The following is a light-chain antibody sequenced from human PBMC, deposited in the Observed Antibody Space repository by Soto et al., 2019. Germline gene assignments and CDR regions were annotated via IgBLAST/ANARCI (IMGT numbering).Light chain of an antibody. J-gene: IGLJ1*01. V-gene: IGLV1-44*01. CDR3: VTWDSSLIGYV. Sequence: QSVLAQPPSASGAPGQTVTMSCSGSSSNIGRNTVNWYQHLPGTAPKLLIYSDKQRPSGVPGRFSASKSGTSASLAISGLQSEDEAYYYCVTWDSSLIGYVFGTGTKVTVL. CDR2: SDK. CDR1: SSNIGRNT.